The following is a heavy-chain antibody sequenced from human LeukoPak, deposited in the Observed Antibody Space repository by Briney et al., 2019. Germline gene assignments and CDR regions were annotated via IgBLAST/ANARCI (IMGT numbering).Heavy chain of an antibody. J-gene: IGHJ3*02. CDR3: SRSISVAGDAFDI. Sequence: SETLSLTCTVSGGSISSYYWSWIRQPPGKGLEWIGYIYYSGSTNYNPSLKSRVTMSVDTSKNQFSMNLNSVTAADTAMYYRSRSISVAGDAFDIWGQGTMVAVS. D-gene: IGHD6-13*01. V-gene: IGHV4-59*01. CDR2: IYYSGST. CDR1: GGSISSYY.